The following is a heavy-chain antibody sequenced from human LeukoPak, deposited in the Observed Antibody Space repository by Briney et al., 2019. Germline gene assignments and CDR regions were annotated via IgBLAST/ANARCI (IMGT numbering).Heavy chain of an antibody. D-gene: IGHD3-10*01. V-gene: IGHV1-2*02. J-gene: IGHJ3*02. CDR1: GYTFTGYY. CDR3: ARDALWFGDLNDAFDI. CDR2: INPNSGGT. Sequence: ASVTVSCKASGYTFTGYYMHWVRQAPGQGLEWMGWINPNSGGTNYAQKFQGRVTMTRDTSISTGYMELSRLRSDDTAVYYCARDALWFGDLNDAFDIWGQGTMVTVSS.